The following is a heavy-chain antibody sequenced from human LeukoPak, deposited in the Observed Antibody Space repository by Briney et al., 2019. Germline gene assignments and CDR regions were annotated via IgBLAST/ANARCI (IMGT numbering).Heavy chain of an antibody. CDR2: INPNSGGT. CDR3: ARDGPNDFWSGYPDY. D-gene: IGHD3-3*01. Sequence: TSVKVSCKASGYTFTGCYMHWVRQAPGQGLEWMGWINPNSGGTNYAQKFQGRVTMTRDTSISTAYMELSRLRSDDTAVYYCARDGPNDFWSGYPDYWGQGTLVTVSS. CDR1: GYTFTGCY. V-gene: IGHV1-2*02. J-gene: IGHJ4*02.